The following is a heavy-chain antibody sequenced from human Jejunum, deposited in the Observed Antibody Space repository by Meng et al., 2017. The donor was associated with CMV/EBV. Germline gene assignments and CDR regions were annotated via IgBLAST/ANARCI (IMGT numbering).Heavy chain of an antibody. D-gene: IGHD5-12*01. CDR2: IKQDGSVK. V-gene: IGHV3-7*01. J-gene: IGHJ4*02. CDR3: AREPGRGYSGYDRYFDY. CDR1: TLSSHW. Sequence: TLSSHWMSWVRQAPGKGLEWVANIKQDGSVKYYGDSVKGRFTISRDNAKNSLYLQMTSLRAEDTAVYYCAREPGRGYSGYDRYFDYWGQGTLVTVSS.